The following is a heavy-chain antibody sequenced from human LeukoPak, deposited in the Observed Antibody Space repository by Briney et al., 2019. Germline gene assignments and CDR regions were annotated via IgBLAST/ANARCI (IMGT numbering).Heavy chain of an antibody. V-gene: IGHV1-69*04. CDR1: GGTFSSYA. CDR3: ARDYYDSSGYYSPSY. D-gene: IGHD3-22*01. Sequence: ASVKVSCKASGGTFSSYAISWVRQAPGQGLEWMGRIIPILGIANYAQKFQGRVTITADKSTSTAYMELSSLRSEDTAVYYCARDYYDSSGYYSPSYWGQGTLVTVSS. CDR2: IIPILGIA. J-gene: IGHJ4*02.